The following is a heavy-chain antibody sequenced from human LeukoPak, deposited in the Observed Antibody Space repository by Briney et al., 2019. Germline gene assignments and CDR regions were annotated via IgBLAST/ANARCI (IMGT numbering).Heavy chain of an antibody. CDR1: GYTFTSYG. J-gene: IGHJ6*02. V-gene: IGHV1-18*01. D-gene: IGHD5-12*01. CDR2: ISAYNGNT. Sequence: GASMKVSCKASGYTFTSYGISWVRQAPGQGLEWMGWISAYNGNTNYAQKLQGRVTMTTDTSTSTAYMELRSLRSDDTAVYYCARRFVPKEYSGYDFGAYYYYYGMDVWGQGTTVTVSS. CDR3: ARRFVPKEYSGYDFGAYYYYYGMDV.